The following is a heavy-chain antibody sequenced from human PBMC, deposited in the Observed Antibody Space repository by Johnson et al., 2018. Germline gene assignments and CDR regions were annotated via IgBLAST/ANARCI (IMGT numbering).Heavy chain of an antibody. J-gene: IGHJ1*01. Sequence: QVQLQESGPGLVKPSETLSLTCTVSGGSISGSNYYWGWIRQPPGKGLECIGSIYYSGSTYYNPSLKSRVTISVDTSKNQFSLKLSSVTAAGTAVYYCAGEGYCSGGSCYSPGGQGTLVTVSS. D-gene: IGHD2-15*01. V-gene: IGHV4-39*07. CDR3: AGEGYCSGGSCYSP. CDR1: GGSISGSNYY. CDR2: IYYSGST.